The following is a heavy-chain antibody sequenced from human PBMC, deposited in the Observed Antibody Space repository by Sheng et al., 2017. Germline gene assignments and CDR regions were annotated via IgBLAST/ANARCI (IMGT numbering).Heavy chain of an antibody. J-gene: IGHJ6*03. V-gene: IGHV1-18*01. Sequence: QVQLVQSGAEVKKPGASVKVSCKASGYTFTSYGISWVRQAPGQGLEWMGWISAYNGNTNYAQKLQGRVTMTTDTSTSTAYMELRSLRSDDTAVYYCARDSGWIAAAGIPYYYYYYMDVWGKGTTVTVSS. D-gene: IGHD6-13*01. CDR1: GYTFTSYG. CDR2: ISAYNGNT. CDR3: ARDSGWIAAAGIPYYYYYYMDV.